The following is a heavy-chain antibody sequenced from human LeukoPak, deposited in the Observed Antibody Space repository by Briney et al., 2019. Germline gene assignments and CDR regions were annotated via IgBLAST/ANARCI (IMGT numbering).Heavy chain of an antibody. CDR3: ARGMVVPAAPGYFDY. D-gene: IGHD2-2*01. CDR1: GFTFSSYG. CDR2: ISYDGSNK. V-gene: IGHV3-30*03. Sequence: QSGRSLRLSCAASGFTFSSYGMHWVRQAPGKGLEWVAVISYDGSNKYYADSVKGRFTISRDNSKNTLYLQMNSLRAEDTAVYYCARGMVVPAAPGYFDYWGQGTLVTVSS. J-gene: IGHJ4*02.